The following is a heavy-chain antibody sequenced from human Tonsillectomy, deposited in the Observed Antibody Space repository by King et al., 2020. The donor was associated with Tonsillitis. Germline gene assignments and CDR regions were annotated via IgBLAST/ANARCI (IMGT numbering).Heavy chain of an antibody. V-gene: IGHV4-30-2*01. CDR1: GGSISSGGNS. CDR2: IYHSGST. Sequence: QLQLQESGSGLVKPSQTLSLTCAVSGGSISSGGNSWNWIRQPPGKGLEWIGYIYHSGSTSYNPSLKSRATISVDRSKNQFSLKLSPVTAADTAVYDCARGNYGDYKAPDAFDIWGQGTMVTVSS. D-gene: IGHD4-17*01. J-gene: IGHJ3*02. CDR3: ARGNYGDYKAPDAFDI.